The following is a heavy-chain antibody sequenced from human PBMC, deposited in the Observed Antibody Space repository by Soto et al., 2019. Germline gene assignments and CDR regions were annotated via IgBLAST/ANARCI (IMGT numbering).Heavy chain of an antibody. CDR1: EFTFTTYS. D-gene: IGHD1-26*01. CDR3: ARVGNSGNFWYFDL. V-gene: IGHV3-48*02. J-gene: IGHJ2*01. CDR2: ISSSTSTI. Sequence: GGSLRRSCAASEFTFTTYSMTWVRQAPGKGLEWVSYISSSTSTIYYADSVKGRFTISRDNAKNSLYLQMNSLRDEDTAVYYCARVGNSGNFWYFDLWGRGTLVTVSS.